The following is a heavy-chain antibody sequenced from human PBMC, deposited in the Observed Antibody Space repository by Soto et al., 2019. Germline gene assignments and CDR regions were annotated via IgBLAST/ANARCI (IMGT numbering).Heavy chain of an antibody. CDR3: AAGGLGVAAGRGSTLRYYYGMHV. CDR2: IVVGSGNT. CDR1: GLTITRAA. J-gene: IGHJ6*02. V-gene: IGHV1-58*01. Sequence: SVNLSWKASGLTITRAAVRRVSETREQRLEWIGWIVVGSGNTNYAQKFQERVTITRDMSTSTAYMELSSLRSEDTAVYYCAAGGLGVAAGRGSTLRYYYGMHVWGQGTTITV. D-gene: IGHD6-13*01.